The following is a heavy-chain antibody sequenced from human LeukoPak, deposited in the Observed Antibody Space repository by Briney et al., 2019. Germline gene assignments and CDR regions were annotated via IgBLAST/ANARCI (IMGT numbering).Heavy chain of an antibody. J-gene: IGHJ4*02. D-gene: IGHD3-16*01. CDR2: IIPIFGTA. CDR1: GGTFSSYA. Sequence: ASVKVSCKASGGTFSSYASSWVRQAPGQGLEWVGGIIPIFGTANYAQKFQGRVTITTDESTNTAYMELSSLRSEDTAVYYCARGALYDYAIDYWGQGTLVTVSS. CDR3: ARGALYDYAIDY. V-gene: IGHV1-69*05.